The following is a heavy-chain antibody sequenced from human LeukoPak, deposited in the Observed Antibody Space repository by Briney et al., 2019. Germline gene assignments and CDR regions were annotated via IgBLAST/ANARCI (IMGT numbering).Heavy chain of an antibody. V-gene: IGHV1-8*03. Sequence: GASVKVSCKASGYTFTSYDINWVRQATGQGLEWMGWMNPNSGNTGYAQKFQGRVTITRNTSISTAYMELSGLRSEDTAVYYCARRGPTPLDPNWIDDFWSGSGNWFDPWGQGTLVTVSS. CDR2: MNPNSGNT. J-gene: IGHJ5*02. CDR3: ARRGPTPLDPNWIDDFWSGSGNWFDP. D-gene: IGHD3-3*01. CDR1: GYTFTSYD.